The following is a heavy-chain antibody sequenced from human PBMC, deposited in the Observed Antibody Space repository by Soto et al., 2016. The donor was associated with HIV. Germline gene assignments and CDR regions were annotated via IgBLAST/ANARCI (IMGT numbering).Heavy chain of an antibody. CDR3: AKNKWTELASDKRGLFLTP. V-gene: IGHV3-43*02. CDR1: GFTFQNYA. CDR2: ISGDGDST. J-gene: IGHJ4*02. Sequence: EVHLVASGGRRGTAGGGPLRLSCAASGFTFQNYAIHWIRQGPEKALQWVSLISGDGDSTYYTDSVKGRFTVSRDNRRDSLFLQMNSLRPEDSGLYFCAKNKWTELASDKRGLFLTPGGQGTLVTVSS. D-gene: IGHD3-9*01.